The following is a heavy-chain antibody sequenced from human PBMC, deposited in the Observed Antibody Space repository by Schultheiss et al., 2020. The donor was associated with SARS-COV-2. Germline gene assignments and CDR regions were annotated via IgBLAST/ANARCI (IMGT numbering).Heavy chain of an antibody. CDR3: ARRTLSQLVPGNWFDP. J-gene: IGHJ5*02. CDR1: GGSISSYY. CDR2: IYTSGST. V-gene: IGHV4-4*07. Sequence: SQTLSLTCTVSGGSISSYYWSWIRQPAGKGLEWIGRIYTSGSTNYNPSLKSRVTMSVDTSKNQFSLKLSSVTAADTAVYYCARRTLSQLVPGNWFDPWGQGTLVTVSS. D-gene: IGHD6-13*01.